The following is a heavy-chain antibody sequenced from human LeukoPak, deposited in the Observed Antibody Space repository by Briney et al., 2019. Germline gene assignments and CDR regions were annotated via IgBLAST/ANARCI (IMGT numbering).Heavy chain of an antibody. D-gene: IGHD2-15*01. Sequence: ASVKVSCKASGYMFTSYGISWVRQAPGQGLEWMGWISAYDGDTNYAQKFQGRVTMTTDTSTSTAYMEVRSLRSDDTAVYYCSRDLGRYCSGGRCHYYSYYMDVWGKGTTVTVSS. CDR3: SRDLGRYCSGGRCHYYSYYMDV. V-gene: IGHV1-18*01. CDR2: ISAYDGDT. CDR1: GYMFTSYG. J-gene: IGHJ6*03.